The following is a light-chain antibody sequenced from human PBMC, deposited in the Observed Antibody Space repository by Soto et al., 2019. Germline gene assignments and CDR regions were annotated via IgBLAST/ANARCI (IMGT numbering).Light chain of an antibody. CDR2: DAS. Sequence: DIQMTQSPSSLSASVGHKVTITTRASQSISSYLNWYQQKPGKAPKLLIYDASRLESGVPSRFSGSGSGTEFTLTIISLQPDDFATYYCQQYNSYSPLTFGGGTKVDI. J-gene: IGKJ4*01. CDR3: QQYNSYSPLT. CDR1: QSISSY. V-gene: IGKV1-5*01.